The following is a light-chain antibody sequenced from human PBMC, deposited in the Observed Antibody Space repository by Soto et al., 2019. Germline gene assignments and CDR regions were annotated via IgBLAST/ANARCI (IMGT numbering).Light chain of an antibody. Sequence: QRVLTQPASVTGAPGQRVTISCTRSSSNIGAGYDVHWYQQLPGTAPKLLIYGNSNRPSGVPDRFSGSKSGTSASLAITGLQAEDEADYYCQSYDSSLSGSKVFGTGTKVTVL. V-gene: IGLV1-40*01. CDR1: SSNIGAGYD. CDR2: GNS. CDR3: QSYDSSLSGSKV. J-gene: IGLJ1*01.